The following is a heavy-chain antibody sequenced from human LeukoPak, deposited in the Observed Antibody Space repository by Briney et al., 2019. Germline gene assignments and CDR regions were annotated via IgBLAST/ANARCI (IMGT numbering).Heavy chain of an antibody. D-gene: IGHD3-10*01. CDR1: GGTFSSYA. Sequence: SVKVSCKASGGTFSSYAISWVRQAPGQGLEWMGRIIPIFGTANYAQKFQGRVTITTDESTSTAYMELSSLRSEDTAVYYCARDPLSDPPGEYWGQGTLVTVSS. CDR3: ARDPLSDPPGEY. V-gene: IGHV1-69*05. CDR2: IIPIFGTA. J-gene: IGHJ4*02.